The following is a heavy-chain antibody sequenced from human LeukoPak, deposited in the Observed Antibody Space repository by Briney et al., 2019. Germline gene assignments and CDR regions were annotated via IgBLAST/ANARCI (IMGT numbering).Heavy chain of an antibody. CDR1: GASINIYY. CDR3: ARQVPYTSRPDY. V-gene: IGHV4-59*08. D-gene: IGHD2-2*01. CDR2: IHNSGST. J-gene: IGHJ4*02. Sequence: PSETLSLTCTVYGASINIYYWTWVRQPPGKGREWNGYIHNSGSTNYNPSAKSRVTISVDTSKNQFTLKLDSVTAADTAVYYCARQVPYTSRPDYWGQGTLVTVSS.